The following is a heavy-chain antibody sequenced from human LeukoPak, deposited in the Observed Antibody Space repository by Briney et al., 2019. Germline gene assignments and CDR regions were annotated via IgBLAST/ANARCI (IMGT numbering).Heavy chain of an antibody. CDR2: ISYDGSNK. CDR3: ASGAAAGKGDWFDP. CDR1: GFTFSSYA. V-gene: IGHV3-30*01. Sequence: GRSLRLSCAASGFTFSSYAMHWARQAPGKGLEWVAVISYDGSNKYYADSVKGRFTISRDNSKNTLYLQMNSLRAEDTAVYYCASGAAAGKGDWFDPWGQGTLVTVSS. D-gene: IGHD6-13*01. J-gene: IGHJ5*02.